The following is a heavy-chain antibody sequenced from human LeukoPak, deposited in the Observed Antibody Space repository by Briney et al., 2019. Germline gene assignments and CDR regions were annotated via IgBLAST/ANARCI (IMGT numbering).Heavy chain of an antibody. J-gene: IGHJ4*02. CDR3: AKDLSRGSGEDLFDY. V-gene: IGHV3-30*18. CDR2: ISYDGSNK. D-gene: IGHD3-10*01. CDR1: GFTFSSYG. Sequence: QSGRSLRLSCAASGFTFSSYGMHWVRQAPGKGLEWVAVISYDGSNKYYADSVKGRFTISRDNSKNTLYLQMNSLRAEDTAVYYCAKDLSRGSGEDLFDYWGQGTLVTVSS.